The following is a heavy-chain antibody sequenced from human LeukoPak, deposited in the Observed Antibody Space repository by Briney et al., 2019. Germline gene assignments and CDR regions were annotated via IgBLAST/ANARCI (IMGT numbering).Heavy chain of an antibody. D-gene: IGHD5-18*01. V-gene: IGHV4-30-2*02. J-gene: IGHJ4*02. CDR1: GGSISSGGYY. CDR3: ARYRGGYYFDF. Sequence: SETLSLTCTVSGGSISSGGYYWSWIRQPPGKGLEWIGYIYHSGSTYYNPSLKSRVTISVDTSKNQFSLKLSSVTAADTAEYYCARYRGGYYFDFWGQGTLVTVSS. CDR2: IYHSGST.